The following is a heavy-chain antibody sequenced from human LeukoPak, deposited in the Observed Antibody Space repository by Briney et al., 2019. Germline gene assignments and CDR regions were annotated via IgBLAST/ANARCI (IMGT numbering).Heavy chain of an antibody. CDR1: GGSFSGYY. CDR3: ARDLLEYSSSSGSSPNDY. CDR2: INHSGST. V-gene: IGHV4-34*01. D-gene: IGHD6-6*01. Sequence: PSETLSLTCAVYGGSFSGYYWSWIRQPPKKGLEWIGEINHSGSTNYNPSLKSRVTISVDTSKNQFSLQLNSVTPEDTAVYYCARDLLEYSSSSGSSPNDYWGQGTLVTVSS. J-gene: IGHJ4*02.